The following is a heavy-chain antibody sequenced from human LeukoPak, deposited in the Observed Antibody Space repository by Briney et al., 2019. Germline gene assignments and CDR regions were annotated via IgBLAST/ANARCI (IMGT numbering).Heavy chain of an antibody. D-gene: IGHD3-10*01. V-gene: IGHV3-64*01. CDR2: VSSNGGST. Sequence: PGWSLRLSCASSGFTFSTYVMHWVRQAPGKGLEYVSAVSSNGGSTYYTNSVKARFTITRDNSKNTLYLQMGSLRAEDMAVYFCAASGRTFNAFNMWGQGTMVTVS. J-gene: IGHJ3*02. CDR1: GFTFSTYV. CDR3: AASGRTFNAFNM.